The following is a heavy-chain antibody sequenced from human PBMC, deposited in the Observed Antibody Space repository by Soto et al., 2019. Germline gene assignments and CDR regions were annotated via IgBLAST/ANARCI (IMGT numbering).Heavy chain of an antibody. CDR1: GFTVSSYA. CDR2: ISRSGST. J-gene: IGHJ6*03. D-gene: IGHD3-16*01. CDR3: AKALRFTFTTGYYMDV. V-gene: IGHV3-23*01. Sequence: EVQLLESGGGLVQPGGSLRLSCAASGFTVSSYAMSWVRQAPGKGLEWVSAISRSGSTYSADSVKGRFTISSDSSKNTVYLEMNSLRAEDTAVYYCAKALRFTFTTGYYMDVWGRGTTVTVSS.